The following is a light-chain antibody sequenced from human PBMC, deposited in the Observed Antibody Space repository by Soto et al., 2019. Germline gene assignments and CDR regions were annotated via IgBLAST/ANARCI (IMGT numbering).Light chain of an antibody. CDR3: QQYNSHLLS. Sequence: DIQMTQSPSTLSASVGDRVTITCRASQNVNKFLAWYQQKSGEVPKLLINDASNFEPGVPSRFSGSGSGAEFTLTLSSLQPDDFATYYCQQYNSHLLSFGGGTRVEIK. V-gene: IGKV1-5*01. CDR2: DAS. CDR1: QNVNKF. J-gene: IGKJ4*01.